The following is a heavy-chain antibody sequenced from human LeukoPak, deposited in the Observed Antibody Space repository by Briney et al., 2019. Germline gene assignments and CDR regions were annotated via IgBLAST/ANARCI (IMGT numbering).Heavy chain of an antibody. CDR1: XY. CDR2: IYYSRTP. J-gene: IGHJ4*02. V-gene: IGHV4-59*08. D-gene: IGHD3-10*01. Sequence: XYWSWVXQPPGKGREGIGYIYYSRTPNYNPSLKSRVTISVHTSKTQFSLKLSSVTAADTAVYYCASPYYYGSGSYGFDYWGQGTLVTVSS. CDR3: ASPYYYGSGSYGFDY.